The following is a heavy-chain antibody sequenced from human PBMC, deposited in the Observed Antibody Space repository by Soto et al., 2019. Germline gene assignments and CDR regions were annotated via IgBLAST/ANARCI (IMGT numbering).Heavy chain of an antibody. J-gene: IGHJ6*02. CDR3: GRDLYQSVFYYGMDV. V-gene: IGHV1-18*01. Sequence: GASVKVSCKASGGTFSNYAITWVRQAPGQGLEWMGWISTYNGNTNYAQKLQGRVTMTTDTSMSTAYMELRSLRSDDTAVYYCGRDLYQSVFYYGMDVWGQGTTVTVSS. D-gene: IGHD2-2*01. CDR1: GGTFSNYA. CDR2: ISTYNGNT.